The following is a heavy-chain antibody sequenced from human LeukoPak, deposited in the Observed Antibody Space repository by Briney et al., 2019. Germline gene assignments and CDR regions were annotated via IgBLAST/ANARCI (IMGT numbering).Heavy chain of an antibody. CDR1: GYSISSTFY. CDR2: ISHSATT. J-gene: IGHJ4*02. D-gene: IGHD2-15*01. Sequence: SETLSLTCNVSGYSISSTFYGAWIRPPPGKGLEWIATISHSATTYYTPSLKSRLTMSVDTSKNQFSLKLSSVTVADTAVYYCARVNTPVATFDYWGQGTLVTVPS. CDR3: ARVNTPVATFDY. V-gene: IGHV4-38-2*02.